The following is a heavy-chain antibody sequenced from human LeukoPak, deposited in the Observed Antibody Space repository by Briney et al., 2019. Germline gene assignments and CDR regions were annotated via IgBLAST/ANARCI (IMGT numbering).Heavy chain of an antibody. CDR1: GFTFSSYW. CDR2: IKQDGSEK. CDR3: AKGALRCSSCYDY. V-gene: IGHV3-7*03. J-gene: IGHJ4*02. D-gene: IGHD6-13*01. Sequence: GGSLRLSCAASGFTFSSYWVSWVRQAPGKGLEWVANIKQDGSEKYYVDSVKGRFTISRDNAKNSLYLQMNSLRAEDTAMYYCAKGALRCSSCYDYWGQGTLVTVSS.